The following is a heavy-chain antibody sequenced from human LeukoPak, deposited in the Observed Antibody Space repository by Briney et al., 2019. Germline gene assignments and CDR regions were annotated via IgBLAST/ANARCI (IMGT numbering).Heavy chain of an antibody. CDR2: ISYNGSNK. CDR3: ARDSGVSLFDL. V-gene: IGHV3-30*03. J-gene: IGHJ4*02. D-gene: IGHD3-10*01. CDR1: GFKFSCYV. Sequence: PSGSLRLSCAASGFKFSCYVMHWVRQAPGKGLEWVALISYNGSNKYYGDSVKGRFTISRDNSKNTLSLEMSSLRGDDTALYYCARDSGVSLFDLWGQGTPVAVSS.